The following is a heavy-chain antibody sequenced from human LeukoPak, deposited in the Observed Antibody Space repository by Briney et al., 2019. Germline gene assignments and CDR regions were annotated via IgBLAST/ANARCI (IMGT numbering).Heavy chain of an antibody. D-gene: IGHD2-15*01. CDR1: GGSISSYY. V-gene: IGHV4-4*07. CDR3: ASRYCSGGSCYRDY. Sequence: SETLSLTCTVSGGSISSYYWSWIRQPAGKGLEWIGRIYTSGSTNYNPSLKSRVTMSVDTSKNQFSLKLSSVTAADTAVYYCASRYCSGGSCYRDYWGQGTLVTVSS. J-gene: IGHJ4*02. CDR2: IYTSGST.